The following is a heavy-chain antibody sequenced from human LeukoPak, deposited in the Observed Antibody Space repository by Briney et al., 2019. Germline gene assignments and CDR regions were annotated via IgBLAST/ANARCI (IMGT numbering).Heavy chain of an antibody. V-gene: IGHV4-4*07. Sequence: SETLSLTCTVSGGSISSYYWSWIRQPAGKGLEWIGRIYTSGSTNCNPSLKSRVTMSVDTSKNQFSLKLSSVTAADTAVYYCARSENYYDSSGESYFDYWGQGTLVTVSS. CDR1: GGSISSYY. D-gene: IGHD3-22*01. CDR3: ARSENYYDSSGESYFDY. J-gene: IGHJ4*02. CDR2: IYTSGST.